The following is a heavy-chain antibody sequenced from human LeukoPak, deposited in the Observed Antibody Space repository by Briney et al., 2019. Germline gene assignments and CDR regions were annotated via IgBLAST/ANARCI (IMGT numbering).Heavy chain of an antibody. CDR2: ISSSSSTI. CDR3: ARDGDSSGYYRLHYYYYMDV. V-gene: IGHV3-48*01. Sequence: GGSLRLSCAASGFTFSSYSMNWVRQAPGKGLEWVSYISSSSSTIYYADSVKGRFTISRDNAKNSLYLQMNSLRAEDTAVYYCARDGDSSGYYRLHYYYYMDVWGKGTTVTVSS. J-gene: IGHJ6*03. CDR1: GFTFSSYS. D-gene: IGHD3-22*01.